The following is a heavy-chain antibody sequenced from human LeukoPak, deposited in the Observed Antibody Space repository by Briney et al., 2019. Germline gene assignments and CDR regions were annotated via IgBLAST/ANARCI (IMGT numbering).Heavy chain of an antibody. V-gene: IGHV1-8*01. CDR2: MNPNSGNT. Sequence: ASVKVSCKASGYTFTSYDINWVRQAAGQGLEWMGWMNPNSGNTGYAQKFQGRVTMTRNTSISTAYMELSSLRSEDTAVYYCAREGSSSWYARLRYMDVWGKGTTVTVSS. CDR3: AREGSSSWYARLRYMDV. D-gene: IGHD6-13*01. J-gene: IGHJ6*03. CDR1: GYTFTSYD.